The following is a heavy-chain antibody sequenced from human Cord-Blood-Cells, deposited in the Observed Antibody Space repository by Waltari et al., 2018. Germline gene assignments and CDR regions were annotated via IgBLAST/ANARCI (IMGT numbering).Heavy chain of an antibody. V-gene: IGHV1-24*01. D-gene: IGHD5-12*01. CDR1: GYTLTELS. CDR2: FDPEDGET. CDR3: ATDRGYGGYYGMDV. Sequence: VQLVQSGDEVKKPGASVTVSCKVSGYTLTELSMHWVRRAPGNGLEWMGGFDPEDGETIYAQKFQGRLTMTEDTSTDTAYMELSSLRSEDTAVYYCATDRGYGGYYGMDVWGQGTTVTVSS. J-gene: IGHJ6*02.